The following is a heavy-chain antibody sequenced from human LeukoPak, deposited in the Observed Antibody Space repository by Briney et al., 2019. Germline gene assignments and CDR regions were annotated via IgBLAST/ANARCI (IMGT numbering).Heavy chain of an antibody. CDR2: IYYSGST. CDR3: ASASMVRGVSIDY. J-gene: IGHJ4*02. Sequence: PSETLSLTCTVSGGSISSYYWSWIRQPPGKGLEWIGYIYYSGSTNYNPSLKSRVTISVDTSKNQFSLKLSSVTAADTAVYYCASASMVRGVSIDYWGQGTLVTVSS. D-gene: IGHD3-10*01. CDR1: GGSISSYY. V-gene: IGHV4-59*01.